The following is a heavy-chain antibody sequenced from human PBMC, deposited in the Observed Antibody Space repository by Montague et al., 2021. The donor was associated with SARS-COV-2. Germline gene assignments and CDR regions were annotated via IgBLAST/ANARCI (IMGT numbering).Heavy chain of an antibody. CDR1: GGSFSGYC. Sequence: SETLSLTCAVYGGSFSGYCWSWIRQPPGKGLEWIGEINHSGSTNYNPSLKSRVTISVDTSKNQFSLKLSSVTAADTAVYYCARVRYSVSGTSLGMDVWGQGTTVTVSS. J-gene: IGHJ6*02. CDR2: INHSGST. V-gene: IGHV4-34*01. D-gene: IGHD3-10*01. CDR3: ARVRYSVSGTSLGMDV.